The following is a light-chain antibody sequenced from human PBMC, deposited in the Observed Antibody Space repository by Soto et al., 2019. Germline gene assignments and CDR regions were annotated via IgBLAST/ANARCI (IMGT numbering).Light chain of an antibody. CDR3: QQYYSPPWT. Sequence: DIVMTQSPDSLAVSLGERATINCKSSQSVLFSSNNKNYLAWYQQKPGQSPKLLIYWASTRESGAPDRFSGSGSGTDFTLTISSLQAADVAVYFCQQYYSPPWTFGPGTKVDIK. V-gene: IGKV4-1*01. CDR2: WAS. J-gene: IGKJ1*01. CDR1: QSVLFSSNNKNY.